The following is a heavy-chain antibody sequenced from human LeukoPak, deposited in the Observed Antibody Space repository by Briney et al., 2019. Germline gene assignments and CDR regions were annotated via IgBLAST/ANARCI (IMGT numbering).Heavy chain of an antibody. CDR2: IDAFAGAT. Sequence: GGSLRLSCAVSGFTFSRYAMAWVRQAPGKGLEWVSSIDAFAGATYYTDSVKGRFSISRDVSRSTVYLQMDSLRAYDSAIYYCAKDEGATAVGWFDPWGQRTLVTVSS. D-gene: IGHD6-19*01. CDR3: AKDEGATAVGWFDP. CDR1: GFTFSRYA. J-gene: IGHJ5*01. V-gene: IGHV3-23*01.